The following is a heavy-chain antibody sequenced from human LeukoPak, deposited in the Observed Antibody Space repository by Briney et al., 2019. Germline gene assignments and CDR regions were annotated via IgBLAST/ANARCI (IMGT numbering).Heavy chain of an antibody. Sequence: SETLSLTCTVSGGSISSGSYYWSWIRQPAGKGLEWIGRIYTSGSTNYNPSLKSRVTISVDTSKNQFSLKLSSVTAADTAVYYCARSIVVVPAAHTPYYYYYYMDVWGKGPRSPSP. V-gene: IGHV4-61*02. J-gene: IGHJ6*03. CDR3: ARSIVVVPAAHTPYYYYYYMDV. CDR1: GGSISSGSYY. D-gene: IGHD2-2*01. CDR2: IYTSGST.